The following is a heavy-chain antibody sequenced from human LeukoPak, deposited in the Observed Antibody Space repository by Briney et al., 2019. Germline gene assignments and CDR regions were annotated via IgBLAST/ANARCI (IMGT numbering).Heavy chain of an antibody. CDR1: GYSFTSYW. Sequence: RGESLKISCKGSGYSFTSYWIGWVRQMPGKGLEWMGIIYPGDSDTRYSPSFQGQVTISADKSISTAYLQWSSLKASDTAMYYCARQVAVAGTSYWYFDLWGRGTLVTVSS. CDR3: ARQVAVAGTSYWYFDL. J-gene: IGHJ2*01. D-gene: IGHD6-19*01. CDR2: IYPGDSDT. V-gene: IGHV5-51*01.